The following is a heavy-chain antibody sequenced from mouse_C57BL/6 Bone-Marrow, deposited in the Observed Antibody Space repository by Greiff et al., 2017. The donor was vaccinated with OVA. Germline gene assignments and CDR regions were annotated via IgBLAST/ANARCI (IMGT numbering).Heavy chain of an antibody. J-gene: IGHJ4*01. Sequence: VQLQQSGPELVKPGASVKISCKASGYTFTDYYMNWVKQSHGKSLEWIGDINPNNGGTSYNQKFKGKATLTVDKSSSTAYMELRSLTSEDSAVYYCASPVYDGYCYAMDYWGQGTSVTVSS. V-gene: IGHV1-26*01. CDR2: INPNNGGT. CDR1: GYTFTDYY. CDR3: ASPVYDGYCYAMDY. D-gene: IGHD2-3*01.